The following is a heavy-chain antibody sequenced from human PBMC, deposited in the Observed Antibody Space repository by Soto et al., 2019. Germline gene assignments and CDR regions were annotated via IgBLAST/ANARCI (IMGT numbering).Heavy chain of an antibody. Sequence: ASVKVSCKASGYTFTSYGISWVRQAPGQGLEWMGWISAYNGNTNYAQKLQGRVTMTTDTSTSTAYMELRSLRSDDTAVYYCAREGSSGYYPAEYFQHWGQGTLVTVSS. J-gene: IGHJ1*01. CDR1: GYTFTSYG. CDR3: AREGSSGYYPAEYFQH. V-gene: IGHV1-18*01. D-gene: IGHD3-22*01. CDR2: ISAYNGNT.